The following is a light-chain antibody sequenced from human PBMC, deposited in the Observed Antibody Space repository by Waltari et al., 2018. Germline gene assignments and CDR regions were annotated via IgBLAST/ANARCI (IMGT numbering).Light chain of an antibody. J-gene: IGKJ5*01. Sequence: DIQLTQSPSFLSASVGDRVTITCRPIQGISSYLAWYQQKPGKAPKLLIHTASTLQGGVPSRFSGSGSGTDFTLTISSLQPEDFATYYCQQRHSYPITFGQGTRLEIK. V-gene: IGKV1-9*01. CDR2: TAS. CDR3: QQRHSYPIT. CDR1: QGISSY.